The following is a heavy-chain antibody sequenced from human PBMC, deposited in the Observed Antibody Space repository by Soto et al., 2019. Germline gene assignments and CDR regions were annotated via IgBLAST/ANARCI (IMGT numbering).Heavy chain of an antibody. D-gene: IGHD3-22*01. CDR1: GFTFSSYG. CDR3: AKDFNYYDSSGYYALFDY. J-gene: IGHJ4*02. Sequence: GGSLRLSCAASGFTFSSYGMHWVRQAPGKGLEWVAVISYDGSNKYYADSVKGRFTISRDNSKNTLYLQMNSLRAEDTAVYYCAKDFNYYDSSGYYALFDYWGQGTLVTVSS. CDR2: ISYDGSNK. V-gene: IGHV3-30*18.